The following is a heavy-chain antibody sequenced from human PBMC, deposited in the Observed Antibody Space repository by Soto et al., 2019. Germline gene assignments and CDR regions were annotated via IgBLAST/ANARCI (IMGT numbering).Heavy chain of an antibody. CDR3: ARLIPGGSVIITPYFDY. D-gene: IGHD3-22*01. J-gene: IGHJ4*02. CDR1: GGSISNYY. V-gene: IGHV4-59*08. CDR2: IYYSGST. Sequence: SETLSLTCTVSGGSISNYYWSWIRQPPGKGLESIGYIYYSGSTKYNPSLKSPVSISVDTSNNQLSLKVYSLTAADTAVYYCARLIPGGSVIITPYFDYWGQGSPVSVSS.